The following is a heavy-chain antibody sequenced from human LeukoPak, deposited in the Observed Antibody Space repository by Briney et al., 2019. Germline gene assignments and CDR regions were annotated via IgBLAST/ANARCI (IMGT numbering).Heavy chain of an antibody. Sequence: GGSLRLSCAASGFXFSSYGMHWVRQAPGKGLEWVAVIWYDGSNKYYADSVKGRFTISRDNSKNTLYLQMNSLRAEDTAVYYCANTYYDFWSGYYTDYYYGMDVWGQGTTVTVSS. CDR1: GFXFSSYG. CDR3: ANTYYDFWSGYYTDYYYGMDV. J-gene: IGHJ6*02. V-gene: IGHV3-33*06. D-gene: IGHD3-3*01. CDR2: IWYDGSNK.